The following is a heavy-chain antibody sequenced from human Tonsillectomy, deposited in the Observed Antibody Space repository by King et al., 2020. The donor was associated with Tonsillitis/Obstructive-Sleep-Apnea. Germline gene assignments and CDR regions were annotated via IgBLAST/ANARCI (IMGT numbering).Heavy chain of an antibody. CDR2: IFNGGDA. J-gene: IGHJ5*02. D-gene: IGHD3-10*01. V-gene: IGHV3-53*01. CDR3: ARCRGNTLVQS. CDR1: GVIVRCSY. Sequence: VQLVESGGGLIQPGGSLRLSCAASGVIVRCSYMTWVRQAPGKGLGGGSIIFNGGDAYYADPVKGRFTISRDNSKNTLYLQMNSLRAEDTAVYYCARCRGNTLVQSWGQGTLVTVSS.